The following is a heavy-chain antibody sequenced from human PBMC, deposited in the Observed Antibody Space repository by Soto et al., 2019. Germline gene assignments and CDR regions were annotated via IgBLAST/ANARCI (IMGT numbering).Heavy chain of an antibody. CDR1: RASISGFY. CDR3: VRGGTKTLRDWFDP. CDR2: IYATGTT. Sequence: SETLSLTCTVSRASISGFYWSWIRKSAGKGLVWIGRIYATGTTDYNPSLKSRVMMSVDKSKKQSSLKLRAVTAADTVVYYCVRGGTKTLRDWFDPWGQGISVTVSS. D-gene: IGHD1-1*01. J-gene: IGHJ5*02. V-gene: IGHV4-4*07.